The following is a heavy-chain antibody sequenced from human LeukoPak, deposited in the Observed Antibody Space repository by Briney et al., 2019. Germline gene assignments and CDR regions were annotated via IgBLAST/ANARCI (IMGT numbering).Heavy chain of an antibody. J-gene: IGHJ6*02. CDR1: GFTFSSYG. CDR2: IWYDGSNK. D-gene: IGHD6-19*01. CDR3: ARDAVDSYGMDV. Sequence: GGSLRLSCAASGFTFSSYGMHWVRQAPGKGLEWVAVIWYDGSNKYYADSVKGRFTISRDNSKNTLYLQMNSLRAEDTAVYYCARDAVDSYGMDVWGQGTTVTVPS. V-gene: IGHV3-33*01.